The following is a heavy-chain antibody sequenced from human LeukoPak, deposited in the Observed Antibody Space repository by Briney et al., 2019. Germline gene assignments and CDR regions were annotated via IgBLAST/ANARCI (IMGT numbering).Heavy chain of an antibody. J-gene: IGHJ4*02. D-gene: IGHD3-10*01. CDR2: ISPGGGTT. Sequence: GGSLRLSCVVSGFTFSNYWMSWLRQAPGRGLEWVSSISPGGGTTYYADSVKGRFTISRDNSKNTLYVQMNSLRAEDTAIYYCAKSRSGSSNWALRIFDNWGQGTMVSVSS. V-gene: IGHV3-23*01. CDR3: AKSRSGSSNWALRIFDN. CDR1: GFTFSNYW.